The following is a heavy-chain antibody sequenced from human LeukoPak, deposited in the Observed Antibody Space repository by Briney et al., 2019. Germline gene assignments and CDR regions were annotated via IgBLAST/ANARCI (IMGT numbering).Heavy chain of an antibody. V-gene: IGHV1-18*01. CDR3: ARNYDSSKDGNDY. J-gene: IGHJ4*02. CDR2: ISSYNGKT. D-gene: IGHD3-22*01. Sequence: ASVKVSCKASGYRFTRYSISWVRQTPGQGLEWVGWISSYNGKTNYVKNVQGRVTMTTDTSTSTAYMELRSLRSDDTAIYYCARNYDSSKDGNDYWGQGTLVTVSS. CDR1: GYRFTRYS.